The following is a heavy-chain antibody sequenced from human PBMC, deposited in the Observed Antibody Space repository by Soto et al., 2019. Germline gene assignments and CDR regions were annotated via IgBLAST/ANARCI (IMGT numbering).Heavy chain of an antibody. CDR1: GGYISTYY. CDR3: ARGGRGLYSSFDY. V-gene: IGHV4-59*01. CDR2: IYYSGST. J-gene: IGHJ4*02. D-gene: IGHD1-26*01. Sequence: SETLSLTCTVSGGYISTYYWSWIRQPPGKGLEWIGNIYYSGSTNYNPSLKSRVTISVDTSKNQFSLKLTSVTAADTAVYYCARGGRGLYSSFDYWGQGTLVTVSS.